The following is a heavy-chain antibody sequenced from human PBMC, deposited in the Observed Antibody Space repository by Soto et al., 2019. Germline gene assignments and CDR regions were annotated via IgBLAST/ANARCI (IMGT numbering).Heavy chain of an antibody. CDR2: IYDGGNT. V-gene: IGHV4-39*01. D-gene: IGHD3-3*01. Sequence: PSETLSLTFTVSGGSISSRSYYWGWIRQTPGKGLEWIGSIYDGGNTYYNPSLKSRVTISVDTSKNQFSLRLNSVTAADTAVYYCATDLNYDTWSGDYYGMDVWGQGTTVTVS. J-gene: IGHJ6*02. CDR3: ATDLNYDTWSGDYYGMDV. CDR1: GGSISSRSYY.